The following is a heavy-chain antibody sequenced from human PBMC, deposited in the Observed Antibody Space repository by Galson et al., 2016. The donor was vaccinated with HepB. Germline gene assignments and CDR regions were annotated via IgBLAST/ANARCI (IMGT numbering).Heavy chain of an antibody. CDR3: AGGIHS. D-gene: IGHD3-3*02. CDR1: GGSISGANR. V-gene: IGHV4-4*02. CDR2: TYHGGRT. Sequence: SETLSLTCAVSGGSISGANRWSWVRQPPGKGLEWIGDTYHGGRTNYNPSLKSRVTISIDESKNQFSLAVTSVTAADTAVYYCAGGIHSWGQGILVTVSS. J-gene: IGHJ4*02.